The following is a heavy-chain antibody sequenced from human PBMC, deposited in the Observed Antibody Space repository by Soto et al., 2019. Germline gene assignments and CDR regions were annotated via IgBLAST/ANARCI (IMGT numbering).Heavy chain of an antibody. CDR3: ASEPIVVVPAADNWFDP. CDR2: ISSSGSTI. V-gene: IGHV3-48*03. CDR1: GFTFSSYE. D-gene: IGHD2-2*01. Sequence: GGSLRLSCAASGFTFSSYEMNWVRQAPGKGLEWVSYISSSGSTIYYADSVKGRFTISRDNAKNSLYLQMNSLRAEDTAVYDCASEPIVVVPAADNWFDPWGQGTLVTVSS. J-gene: IGHJ5*02.